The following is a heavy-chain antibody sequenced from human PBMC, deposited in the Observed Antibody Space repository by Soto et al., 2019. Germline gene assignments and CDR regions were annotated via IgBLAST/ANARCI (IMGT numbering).Heavy chain of an antibody. V-gene: IGHV1-69*13. CDR2: IIPIFGTA. D-gene: IGHD4-17*01. CDR3: ARSFLEYYGGNSEPLRLTHLPTTTFDY. CDR1: GGTFSSYG. Sequence: EPRASVKVSCRASGGTFSSYGISWVRQAPGQGLEWMGGIIPIFGTANYAQKFQGRVTITADESTSTAYMELSSLRSEDTAVYYCARSFLEYYGGNSEPLRLTHLPTTTFDYWGQGTLVTVSS. J-gene: IGHJ4*02.